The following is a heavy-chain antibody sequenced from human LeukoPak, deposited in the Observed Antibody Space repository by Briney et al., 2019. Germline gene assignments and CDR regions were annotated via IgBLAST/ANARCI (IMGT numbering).Heavy chain of an antibody. CDR1: GFTVSSNY. Sequence: GGSLRLSCAASGFTVSSNYMSWVRQAPGKGLEWGSVIYSGGSTYYADSVKGRFTISRDNSKNTLYLQMNSLRAEATAVYYCARDRTYYYDSSGMAPSGMAVWGQGTPVTVSS. V-gene: IGHV3-66*01. CDR2: IYSGGST. D-gene: IGHD3-22*01. CDR3: ARDRTYYYDSSGMAPSGMAV. J-gene: IGHJ6*02.